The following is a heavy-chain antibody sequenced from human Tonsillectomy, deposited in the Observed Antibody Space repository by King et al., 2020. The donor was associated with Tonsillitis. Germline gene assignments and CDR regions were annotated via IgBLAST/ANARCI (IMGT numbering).Heavy chain of an antibody. D-gene: IGHD6-13*01. V-gene: IGHV3-21*01. J-gene: IGHJ4*02. Sequence: VQLVESGGGLVKPGGSLRLSCEASGFTFSSYSMNWVRQAPEKGLEWVSSISSSSSYIYYADSVKGRFTISRDNANNSLYLQMNSLRAEDTAVYYCARDQQLIQWGQGTLVTVSS. CDR1: GFTFSSYS. CDR3: ARDQQLIQ. CDR2: ISSSSSYI.